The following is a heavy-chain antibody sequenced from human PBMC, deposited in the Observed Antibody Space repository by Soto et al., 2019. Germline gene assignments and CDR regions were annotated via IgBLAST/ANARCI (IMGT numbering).Heavy chain of an antibody. Sequence: GGSLRLSCAASGFTFSSYAMSWVRQAPGKGLEWVSAISASGGNTYFADSVKGRFTISRDNSKNTLYLQLNSLRAEDTAVYFCAKDKAIIGPYDYWGQGTLVTVSS. D-gene: IGHD5-18*01. CDR1: GFTFSSYA. CDR2: ISASGGNT. CDR3: AKDKAIIGPYDY. V-gene: IGHV3-23*01. J-gene: IGHJ4*02.